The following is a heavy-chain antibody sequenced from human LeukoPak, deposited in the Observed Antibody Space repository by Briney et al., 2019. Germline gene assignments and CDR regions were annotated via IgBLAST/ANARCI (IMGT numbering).Heavy chain of an antibody. CDR2: IYYSGST. CDR3: ARAGYSSGWYGRAFDI. V-gene: IGHV4-31*03. CDR1: GGSISSGGYY. J-gene: IGHJ3*02. D-gene: IGHD6-19*01. Sequence: SETLSLTCTVSGGSISSGGYYWSWIRQHPRKGLEWIGYIYYSGSTYYNPSLKSRVTISVDTSKNQFSLKLSSVTAADTAVYYCARAGYSSGWYGRAFDIWGQGTTVTVSS.